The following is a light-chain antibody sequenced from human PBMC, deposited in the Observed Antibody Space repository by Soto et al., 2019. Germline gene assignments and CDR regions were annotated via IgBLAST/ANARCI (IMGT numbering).Light chain of an antibody. CDR3: QHCNTYSWT. CDR2: DAS. CDR1: QNINRW. V-gene: IGKV1-5*01. Sequence: DIQMTQSPSTLSASVGDRVTITCRASQNINRWLAWYQHKPGKAPKVLIYDASSLESGVPSSFSGSGSGTEFTLTISSLQPDDFAIYYCQHCNTYSWTSGQGPTV. J-gene: IGKJ1*01.